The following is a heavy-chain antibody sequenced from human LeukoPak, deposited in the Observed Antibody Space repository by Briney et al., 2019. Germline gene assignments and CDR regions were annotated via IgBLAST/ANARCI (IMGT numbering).Heavy chain of an antibody. D-gene: IGHD3-3*01. CDR2: INSNSGGT. CDR3: ARGGDFWSGSDPYGMDV. J-gene: IGHJ6*02. Sequence: ASVKVSCKASEYTFIGYYMHWVRQAPGQGLEWMAWINSNSGGTNYAQKFQGRVALTRDTSISTAYMELSRLRSDDTAVYYCARGGDFWSGSDPYGMDVWGQGTTVTVSS. CDR1: EYTFIGYY. V-gene: IGHV1-2*02.